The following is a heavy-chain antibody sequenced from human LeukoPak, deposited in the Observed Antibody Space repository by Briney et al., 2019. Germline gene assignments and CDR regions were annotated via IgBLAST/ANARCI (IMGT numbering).Heavy chain of an antibody. CDR1: GFSFSSYG. D-gene: IGHD6-6*01. Sequence: GGSLRLSCAASGFSFSSYGMHWVRQAPGKGLEWVAVISYEGGTTYYADSVKGRFTISRDNSRNTLFLQMDSLRPEDTAVYYCANWIGSSSRDYWGQGTLVTVSS. CDR2: ISYEGGTT. J-gene: IGHJ4*02. V-gene: IGHV3-30*18. CDR3: ANWIGSSSRDY.